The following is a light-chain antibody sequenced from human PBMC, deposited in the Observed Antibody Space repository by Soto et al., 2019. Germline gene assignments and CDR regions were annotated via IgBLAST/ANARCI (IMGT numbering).Light chain of an antibody. CDR1: QSVNNN. J-gene: IGKJ4*01. V-gene: IGKV3-15*01. CDR3: QQYNNWPLLT. CDR2: GAS. Sequence: EIIVTQSPATLSVSPGERATLSCRASQSVNNNLAWYQQKPGQAPRLLIYGASTRATGIPARCGGSGYGTEFTLTISSLQSEDFAIYYCQQYNNWPLLTFGGRTKVEIK.